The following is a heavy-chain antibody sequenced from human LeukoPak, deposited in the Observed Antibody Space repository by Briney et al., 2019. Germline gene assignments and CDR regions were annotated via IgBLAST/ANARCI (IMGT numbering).Heavy chain of an antibody. Sequence: GGSLRLSCAASGFTFSSYGMHWVRQAPGKGLEWVAVISYDGSNKYYADSAKGRFTISRGDSKNTLYLQINSLRGEDTAVYYCAKGGSGWYLDYWGQGILVTVSS. CDR3: AKGGSGWYLDY. D-gene: IGHD6-19*01. CDR2: ISYDGSNK. CDR1: GFTFSSYG. V-gene: IGHV3-30*18. J-gene: IGHJ4*02.